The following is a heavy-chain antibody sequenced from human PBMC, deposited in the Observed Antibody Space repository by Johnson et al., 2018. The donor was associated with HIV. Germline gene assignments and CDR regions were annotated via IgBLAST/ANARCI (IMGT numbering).Heavy chain of an antibody. J-gene: IGHJ3*02. CDR1: GFTFSNYA. CDR2: ISYDGSYK. Sequence: QVQLVESGGGVVQPGRSLRLSCAASGFTFSNYAMHWVRQAPGKGLEWVAVISYDGSYKYYADSVKGRFTISRDNSKNTLSLHMNSLRAEDTAVFYCARDRVREMGIPAAIPSGSFDIWGQGT. V-gene: IGHV3-30*01. D-gene: IGHD2-2*01. CDR3: ARDRVREMGIPAAIPSGSFDI.